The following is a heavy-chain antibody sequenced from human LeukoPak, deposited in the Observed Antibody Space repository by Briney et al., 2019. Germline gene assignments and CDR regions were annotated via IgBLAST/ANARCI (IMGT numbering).Heavy chain of an antibody. Sequence: SETLSLTCTVSGGSISSYYWSWIRQPPGKGLEWIGYIYYSGSTNYNPSLKSRVTISVDTSKNQFSLKLTSVTAADTAIYYCARDSSSWRSFDCWGQGMLVTVSS. J-gene: IGHJ4*02. D-gene: IGHD6-13*01. CDR3: ARDSSSWRSFDC. V-gene: IGHV4-59*12. CDR1: GGSISSYY. CDR2: IYYSGST.